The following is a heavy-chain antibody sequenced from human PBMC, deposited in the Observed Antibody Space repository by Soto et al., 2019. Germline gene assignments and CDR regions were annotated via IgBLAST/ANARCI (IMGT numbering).Heavy chain of an antibody. J-gene: IGHJ4*02. CDR3: ARGFFDWLLSYLDY. Sequence: PGGSLRLSCAASGFTVSSNYMSWVRQAPGKGLEWVSVIYSGGSNKYYADSVKGRFTISRDNSKNTLYLQMNSLRAEDTAVYYCARGFFDWLLSYLDYWGQGTLVTVSS. CDR2: IYSGGSNK. CDR1: GFTVSSNY. D-gene: IGHD3-9*01. V-gene: IGHV3-53*05.